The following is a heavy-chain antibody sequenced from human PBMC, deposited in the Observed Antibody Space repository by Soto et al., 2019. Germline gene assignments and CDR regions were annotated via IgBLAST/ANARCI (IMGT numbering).Heavy chain of an antibody. CDR1: GFIFSDHY. CDR2: SRIKADNYIT. V-gene: IGHV3-72*01. Sequence: GGSLRLSCAVSGFIFSDHYMDWVRQAPGKGLEWIARSRIKADNYITQYAASVKGRFTISRDGSKNSLYLQMNSLKTDDTAVYYCARGLNSFDCWGQGTLVTVSS. CDR3: ARGLNSFDC. J-gene: IGHJ4*02.